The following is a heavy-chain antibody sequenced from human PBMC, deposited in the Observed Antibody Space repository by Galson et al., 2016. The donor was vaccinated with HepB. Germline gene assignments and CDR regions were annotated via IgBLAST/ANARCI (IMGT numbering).Heavy chain of an antibody. CDR3: TRGYMQTGMNV. J-gene: IGHJ6*02. Sequence: CAISGDSVTSDITTWNWIRQSPSRGLEWLGRTYYRSKWFTDYAVSVEGRITINSDISRNQFSLQLDSVTPDDTAAYFCTRGYMQTGMNVWGRGTTVTVSS. CDR2: TYYRSKWFT. V-gene: IGHV6-1*01. CDR1: GDSVTSDITT. D-gene: IGHD5-18*01.